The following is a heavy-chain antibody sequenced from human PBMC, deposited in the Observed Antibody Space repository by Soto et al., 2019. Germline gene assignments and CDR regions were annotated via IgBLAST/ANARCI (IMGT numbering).Heavy chain of an antibody. J-gene: IGHJ4*02. V-gene: IGHV1-3*04. CDR1: GYTFTDYA. D-gene: IGHD2-21*01. CDR2: IGTGNGYT. Sequence: GASVKVSCKTSGYTFTDYAIHWVRQAPGHGLEWMGWIGTGNGYTKFSQNFQGRVTITRDTSATTAYMELTGLRSEDTAVYYCAKGSRMWTPDYWGQGTLVTVS. CDR3: AKGSRMWTPDY.